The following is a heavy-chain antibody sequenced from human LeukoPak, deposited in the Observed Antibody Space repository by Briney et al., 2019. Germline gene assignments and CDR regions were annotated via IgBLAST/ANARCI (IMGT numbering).Heavy chain of an antibody. J-gene: IGHJ4*02. CDR1: GFTFSSYG. D-gene: IGHD3-10*01. CDR2: IWYDGSNK. Sequence: GGSLRLSCAASGFTFSSYGMHWVRQAPGKGLEWVAVIWYDGSNKYYADSVKGRFTISRDNSKTTLYLQMNSLRAEDTAVYYCARVGSGSYYAEYWGQGTLVTVSS. V-gene: IGHV3-33*01. CDR3: ARVGSGSYYAEY.